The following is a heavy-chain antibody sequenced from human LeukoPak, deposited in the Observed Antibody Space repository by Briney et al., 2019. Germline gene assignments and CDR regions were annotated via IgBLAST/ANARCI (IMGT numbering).Heavy chain of an antibody. D-gene: IGHD1-26*01. Sequence: GGSLRLSCAASGFAFSSYWMSWVRQAPGKGLEWVANIKQDGSEKYYVDSVKGRFTISRDNAKNSLYLQMNSLRSEDTAVYYCARDKWELLHAFDIWGQGTMVTVSS. J-gene: IGHJ3*02. CDR1: GFAFSSYW. CDR2: IKQDGSEK. V-gene: IGHV3-7*01. CDR3: ARDKWELLHAFDI.